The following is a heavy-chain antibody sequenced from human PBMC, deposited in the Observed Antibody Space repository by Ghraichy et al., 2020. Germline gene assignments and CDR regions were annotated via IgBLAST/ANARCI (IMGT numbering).Heavy chain of an antibody. CDR1: GFTFSSNYY. Sequence: GGSLRLSCVASGFTFSSNYYMTWVRQAPGKGLEWVANIKQDGSDKFYVDSVKGRFTISRDNAKNSLYLQMNSLRVEDTAVYYCAREEGPTAGDVTSGAFDVWGKGTMVTVSS. J-gene: IGHJ3*01. V-gene: IGHV3-7*03. D-gene: IGHD3-16*01. CDR3: AREEGPTAGDVTSGAFDV. CDR2: IKQDGSDK.